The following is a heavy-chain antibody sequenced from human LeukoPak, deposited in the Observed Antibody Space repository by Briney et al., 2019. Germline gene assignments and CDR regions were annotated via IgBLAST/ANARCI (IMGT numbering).Heavy chain of an antibody. V-gene: IGHV3-23*01. CDR3: VIISHESHILTTFGSIRLGGY. D-gene: IGHD3-16*01. Sequence: GGSLRLSCGASGFTFINYAMTWVRQAPGKGLEWVSTISGSGANAYYAGSVKGRFTISRDNSKNTLYLQMSSLRSDDTAVYYCVIISHESHILTTFGSIRLGGYWGQGTLVTVSS. J-gene: IGHJ4*02. CDR1: GFTFINYA. CDR2: ISGSGANA.